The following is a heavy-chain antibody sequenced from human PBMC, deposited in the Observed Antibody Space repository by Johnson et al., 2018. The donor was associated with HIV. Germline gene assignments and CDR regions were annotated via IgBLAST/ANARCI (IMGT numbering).Heavy chain of an antibody. D-gene: IGHD1-1*01. V-gene: IGHV3-23*04. CDR2: ISNSGHAT. CDR1: GFTFSTYV. CDR3: ANRPSVGYRLGAFDI. Sequence: VQLVESGGGLVQPGGSLRLSCAGSGFTFSTYVMTWVRQAPGKGLEWVSVISNSGHATDYADSVRGRFTIPRDNAKNSLYLQMNSLRAEDPAVYYCANRPSVGYRLGAFDIWGRGTMVTVS. J-gene: IGHJ3*02.